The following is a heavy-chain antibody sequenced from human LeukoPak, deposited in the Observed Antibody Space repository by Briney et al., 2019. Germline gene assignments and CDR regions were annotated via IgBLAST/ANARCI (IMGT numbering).Heavy chain of an antibody. V-gene: IGHV4-59*01. CDR2: IYYNGIT. CDR3: ARGRGNYYGMDA. Sequence: SETLSLTCSVSDGSINSYYWNWIRRPPGKGLEWIGYIYYNGITNYSPSLKSRVTMSVDTSKNLFSLKVSSVTAADTAVYYCARGRGNYYGMDAWGQGTTVTVSS. J-gene: IGHJ6*02. CDR1: DGSINSYY.